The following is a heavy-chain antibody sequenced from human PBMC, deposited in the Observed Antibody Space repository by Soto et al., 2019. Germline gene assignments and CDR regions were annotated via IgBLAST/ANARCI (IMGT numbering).Heavy chain of an antibody. CDR3: AGWDSPDSSGFYYPLGV. CDR2: VNPNTAYT. J-gene: IGHJ3*01. D-gene: IGHD3-22*01. Sequence: DSEKVSCKTSGYTFSTYYINWVRQAPGQGLEWMGIVNPNTAYTSYAQKFQGRVTMTRDTSTSTVYMELSSLTSEDTAVYFCAGWDSPDSSGFYYPLGVCRQLPMFTVSS. CDR1: GYTFSTYY. V-gene: IGHV1-46*01.